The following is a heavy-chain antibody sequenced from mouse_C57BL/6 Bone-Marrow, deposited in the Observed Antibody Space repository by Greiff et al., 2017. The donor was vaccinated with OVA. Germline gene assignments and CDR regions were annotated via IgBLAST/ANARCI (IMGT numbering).Heavy chain of an antibody. J-gene: IGHJ2*01. D-gene: IGHD2-13*01. CDR2: IDPSDSYT. CDR3: ARGVTGYFDY. V-gene: IGHV1-59*01. CDR1: GYTFTSYW. Sequence: QVQLQQPGAELVRPGPSVKLSCKASGYTFTSYWMHWVKQRPGQGLEWIGVIDPSDSYTNYNQKFKGKATLTVDTSSSTAYMQLSSLTSEDSAVYYCARGVTGYFDYWGQGTTLTVSS.